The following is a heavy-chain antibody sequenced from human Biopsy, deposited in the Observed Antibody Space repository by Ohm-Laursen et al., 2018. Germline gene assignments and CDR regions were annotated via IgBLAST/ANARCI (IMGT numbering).Heavy chain of an antibody. D-gene: IGHD4-23*01. Sequence: SLRLSCAASGFTVSSNYVSWVRQAPGMGLEWVSVIYSGDRPYYRESVRGRFTISRDNSKNTLYLQMNSLRADDTAAYYCAKGRNDNGGMYFGSWGQGTLVTVSS. CDR2: IYSGDRP. V-gene: IGHV3-53*01. J-gene: IGHJ4*02. CDR3: AKGRNDNGGMYFGS. CDR1: GFTVSSNY.